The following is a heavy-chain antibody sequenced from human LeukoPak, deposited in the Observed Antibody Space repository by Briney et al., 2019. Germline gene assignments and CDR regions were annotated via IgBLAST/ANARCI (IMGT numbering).Heavy chain of an antibody. CDR2: IYTSGST. V-gene: IGHV4-61*02. CDR1: GGSISSGSYY. D-gene: IGHD2-2*01. CDR3: ARDVSPIVVVPAAMVNWFDP. J-gene: IGHJ5*02. Sequence: PSETLSLTCTVSGGSISSGSYYWSWIRQPAGKGLEWIGRIYTSGSTNYNPSLKSRVTISVDTSKNQFSLKLSSVTAADTAVYYCARDVSPIVVVPAAMVNWFDPWGQGTLVTVSS.